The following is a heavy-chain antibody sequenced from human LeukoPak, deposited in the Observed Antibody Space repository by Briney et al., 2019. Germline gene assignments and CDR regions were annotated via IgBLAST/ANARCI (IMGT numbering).Heavy chain of an antibody. J-gene: IGHJ6*04. CDR2: IKQDGSEK. CDR1: GFTFSNYW. Sequence: GGSLRLSCAASGFTFSNYWMSWVRQAPGKGLEWVANIKQDGSEKYYVDSVKGRFTISRDNAKNSLYLQMNSLRAEDTAVHYCAELGITMIGGVWGKGTTVTISS. D-gene: IGHD3-10*02. V-gene: IGHV3-7*01. CDR3: AELGITMIGGV.